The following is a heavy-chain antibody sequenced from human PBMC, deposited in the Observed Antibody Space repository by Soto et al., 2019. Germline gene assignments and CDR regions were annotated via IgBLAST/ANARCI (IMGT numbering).Heavy chain of an antibody. CDR3: GRCTSTSCHLGSDY. J-gene: IGHJ4*02. CDR2: ISYDGSNK. Sequence: QVLLVDSGGGVVQPGRSLRLSCAASGFTFSSYAMNWVRQAPGKGLEWVALISYDGSNKYYADSVRGRFTISRDSSTNTLFLQMNSLRAADTAAYYCGRCTSTSCHLGSDYWGQGTLVTVSS. D-gene: IGHD2-2*01. V-gene: IGHV3-30-3*01. CDR1: GFTFSSYA.